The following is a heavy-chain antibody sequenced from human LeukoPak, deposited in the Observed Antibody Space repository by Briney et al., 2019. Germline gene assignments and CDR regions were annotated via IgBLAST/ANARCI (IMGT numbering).Heavy chain of an antibody. CDR1: GFTFSSYS. Sequence: GGSLRLSCAASGFTFSSYSMNWVRQAPGKGLEWVSSISSSSSYIYYADSVKGRFTISRDNAKNSLYLQMNSLRAGDTAVYYCARNEENYYDSSGYYYYWGQGTLVTVSS. CDR3: ARNEENYYDSSGYYYY. D-gene: IGHD3-22*01. V-gene: IGHV3-21*01. CDR2: ISSSSSYI. J-gene: IGHJ4*02.